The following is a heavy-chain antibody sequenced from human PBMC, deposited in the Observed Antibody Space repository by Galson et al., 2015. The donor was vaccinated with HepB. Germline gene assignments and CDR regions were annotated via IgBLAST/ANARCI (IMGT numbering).Heavy chain of an antibody. Sequence: SLRLSCAAAGFTFNNYAMNWVRQAPGMGLEWVSSISGSGGKTFYADSVRGRFSISRDKSKNTLNLQMNSLRAEDTAVYYCAKGGGSEYYFESSGYFPWYYYGMDVWGQGTTVTVSS. D-gene: IGHD3-22*01. CDR1: GFTFNNYA. CDR3: AKGGGSEYYFESSGYFPWYYYGMDV. V-gene: IGHV3-23*01. J-gene: IGHJ6*02. CDR2: ISGSGGKT.